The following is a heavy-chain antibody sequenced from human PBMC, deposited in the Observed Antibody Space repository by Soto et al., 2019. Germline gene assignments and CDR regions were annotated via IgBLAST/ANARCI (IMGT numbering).Heavy chain of an antibody. J-gene: IGHJ3*02. D-gene: IGHD3-9*01. CDR3: ARAYDILTGYYDAFDI. CDR1: GYTFTSYG. V-gene: IGHV1-18*01. CDR2: ISAYNGNT. Sequence: GASVKVSCKASGYTFTSYGISWVRQAPGQGLEWMGWISAYNGNTNYAQKLQGRVTMTTDTSTSTAYMELRGLRSDDTAVYYCARAYDILTGYYDAFDIWGQGTMVTVSS.